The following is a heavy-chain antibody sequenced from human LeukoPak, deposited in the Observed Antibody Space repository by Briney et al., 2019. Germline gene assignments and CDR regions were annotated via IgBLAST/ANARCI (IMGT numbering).Heavy chain of an antibody. CDR1: GGSISSYY. Sequence: SETLSHTCTVSGGSISSYYWSWIRQPPGKGLEWIGYIYYSGSTNYNPSRKSRVTISVDTSKNQFSLKLSSVTAADTAVYYCAREVAAAGGHNWFDPWGQGTLVTVSS. V-gene: IGHV4-59*01. CDR3: AREVAAAGGHNWFDP. CDR2: IYYSGST. D-gene: IGHD6-13*01. J-gene: IGHJ5*02.